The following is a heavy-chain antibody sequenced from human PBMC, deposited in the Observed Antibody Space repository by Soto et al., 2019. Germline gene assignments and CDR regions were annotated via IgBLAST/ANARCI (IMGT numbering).Heavy chain of an antibody. J-gene: IGHJ4*02. D-gene: IGHD4-17*01. CDR2: ISAYNGNT. CDR1: GYTFFNYG. CDR3: ASFDYGDSTWQGYFDY. Sequence: ASVKVSCKASGYTFFNYGISWLRQAPGQGLEWMGWISAYNGNTNYAQNLQGRVTMTTDTSMSTVYMELRSLRSDDTAVYYCASFDYGDSTWQGYFDYWGQGTLVTVSS. V-gene: IGHV1-18*01.